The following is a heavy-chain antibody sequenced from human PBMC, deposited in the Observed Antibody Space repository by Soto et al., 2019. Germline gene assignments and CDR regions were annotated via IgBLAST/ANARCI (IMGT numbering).Heavy chain of an antibody. Sequence: GGSLRLSCAASGFTFSSYWMHWVRQAPGKGLVWVSRINSDGSSTSYADSVKGRFTISRDNAKNTLYLQMNSLRAEDTAVYYCARVPRPGYCSSTSCPGRYYYYYYMDVWGKGTTVTVSS. J-gene: IGHJ6*03. V-gene: IGHV3-74*01. D-gene: IGHD2-2*01. CDR3: ARVPRPGYCSSTSCPGRYYYYYYMDV. CDR1: GFTFSSYW. CDR2: INSDGSST.